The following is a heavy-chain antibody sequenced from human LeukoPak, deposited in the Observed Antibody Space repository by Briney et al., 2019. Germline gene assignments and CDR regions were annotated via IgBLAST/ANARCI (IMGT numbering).Heavy chain of an antibody. CDR1: GYTFTGYY. V-gene: IGHV1-2*02. CDR3: ARVAAEMASWLDP. J-gene: IGHJ5*02. CDR2: INPNSGGT. D-gene: IGHD5-24*01. Sequence: ASVKVSCKASGYTFTGYYMHWVRQAPGQGLEWMGWINPNSGGTNYAQKFQGRVTMTRDTSITTVYMELSRLTSDDTAVYYCARVAAEMASWLDPWGQGTLVTVSS.